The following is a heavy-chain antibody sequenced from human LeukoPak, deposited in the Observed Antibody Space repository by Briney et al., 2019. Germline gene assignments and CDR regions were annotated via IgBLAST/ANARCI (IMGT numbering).Heavy chain of an antibody. CDR2: IYYSGST. Sequence: SETLSLTCTVSGGSISSSSYYWGWIRQPPGKGLEWIGSIYYSGSTYYNPSLKSRVTISVDTSKNQFSLKLSSVTAADTAVYYCASWSPWFGELGHFDYWGQGTLVTVSS. CDR1: GGSISSSSYY. D-gene: IGHD3-10*01. CDR3: ASWSPWFGELGHFDY. V-gene: IGHV4-39*07. J-gene: IGHJ4*02.